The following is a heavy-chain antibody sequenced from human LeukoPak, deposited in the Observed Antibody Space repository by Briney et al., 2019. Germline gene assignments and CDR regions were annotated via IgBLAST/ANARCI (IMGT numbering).Heavy chain of an antibody. CDR2: ISGSGGST. D-gene: IGHD1-7*01. V-gene: IGHV3-23*01. CDR1: GFTFSIYN. CDR3: ARGRTSTMGLGGAFDI. Sequence: GGSLRLSCAASGFTFSIYNMNWVRQAPGKGLEWVSAISGSGGSTYYADSVMGRFTISRDNSKNTLYLQMNSLRAEDTAVYYCARGRTSTMGLGGAFDIWGQGTMVTVSS. J-gene: IGHJ3*02.